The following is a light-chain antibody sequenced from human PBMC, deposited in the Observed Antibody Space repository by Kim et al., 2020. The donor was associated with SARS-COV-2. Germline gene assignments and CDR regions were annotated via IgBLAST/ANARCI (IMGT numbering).Light chain of an antibody. CDR2: GAS. V-gene: IGKV3-20*01. J-gene: IGKJ2*01. Sequence: EIVMTQSPTLSVSPGERATLSCRASQSVSSNLAWYQQKPGQAPRLLIYGASNRATGIPDKFSGSGSGTDFTLTISRLEPEDFAVYYCQQYGSSPYTFGQGTKLEIK. CDR1: QSVSSN. CDR3: QQYGSSPYT.